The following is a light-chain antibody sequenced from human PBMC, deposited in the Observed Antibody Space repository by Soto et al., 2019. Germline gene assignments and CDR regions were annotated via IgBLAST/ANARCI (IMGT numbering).Light chain of an antibody. CDR1: QTISTY. Sequence: DIQMTQSPSSLSASLGDRVTITCRASQTISTYLNWYQQRPGKAPKLLIYDASRLQNAVPSRFSGSGSGTDFTLTISSLQPEDFATYYCQQSFGTFMYTFGQGTKVDI. J-gene: IGKJ2*01. CDR2: DAS. V-gene: IGKV1-39*01. CDR3: QQSFGTFMYT.